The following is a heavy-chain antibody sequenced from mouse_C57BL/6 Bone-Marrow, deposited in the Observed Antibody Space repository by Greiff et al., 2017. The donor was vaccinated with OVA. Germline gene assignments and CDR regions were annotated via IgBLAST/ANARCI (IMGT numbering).Heavy chain of an antibody. Sequence: QVQLKQSGAELARPGASVKMSCKASGYTFTSYTMHWVKQRPGQGLEWIGYINPSSGYTKYNQKFKDKATLTADKSSSPAYMQLSSLTSEDSAVYYCARVYDGYYLAWFAYWGQGTLVTVSA. J-gene: IGHJ3*01. V-gene: IGHV1-4*01. D-gene: IGHD2-3*01. CDR1: GYTFTSYT. CDR2: INPSSGYT. CDR3: ARVYDGYYLAWFAY.